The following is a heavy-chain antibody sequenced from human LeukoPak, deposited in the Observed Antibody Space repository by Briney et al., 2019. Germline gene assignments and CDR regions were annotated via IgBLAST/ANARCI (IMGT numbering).Heavy chain of an antibody. CDR3: AKDREYSYVYDAFDI. Sequence: GGSLRLSCAASGFTFSSYAMSWVGQAPGKGLEWVSGMSGSGGSTYYADSVKGRFTISRDNSKNTLYLQMNTLRAEETAVYYCAKDREYSYVYDAFDIWGQGTLVTVSS. V-gene: IGHV3-23*01. CDR2: MSGSGGST. CDR1: GFTFSSYA. J-gene: IGHJ3*02. D-gene: IGHD3-16*01.